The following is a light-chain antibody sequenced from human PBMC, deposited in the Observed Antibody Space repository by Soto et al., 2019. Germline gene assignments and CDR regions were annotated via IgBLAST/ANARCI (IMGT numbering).Light chain of an antibody. CDR3: LQDYNYPWT. Sequence: AIQMPQSPSSLSASVGDKGAITVRASQGIRNDLGWYQQKPGKAPKLLIYAASSLQSGVPSRFSGSGSGTDFTLTISSLQPEDFATYYCLQDYNYPWTFGQGTKVDIK. J-gene: IGKJ1*01. V-gene: IGKV1-6*01. CDR1: QGIRND. CDR2: AAS.